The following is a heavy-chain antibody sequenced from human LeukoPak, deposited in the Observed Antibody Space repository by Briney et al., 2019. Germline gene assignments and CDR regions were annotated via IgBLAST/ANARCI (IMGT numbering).Heavy chain of an antibody. J-gene: IGHJ4*02. Sequence: PSETLSLTCTVSGGSISSYYWSWIRQPPGKGLEWIGYIYYSGSTNYNPSLKSRVTISVDTSKNQFSLKLSSVTAADTAVYYCASLLWGLDYFDYWGQGTLVTVSS. D-gene: IGHD3-16*01. CDR3: ASLLWGLDYFDY. V-gene: IGHV4-59*13. CDR1: GGSISSYY. CDR2: IYYSGST.